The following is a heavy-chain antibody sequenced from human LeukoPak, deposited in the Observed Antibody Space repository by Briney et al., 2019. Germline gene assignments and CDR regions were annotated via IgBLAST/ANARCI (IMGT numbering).Heavy chain of an antibody. CDR3: ARGSDYSPFDY. J-gene: IGHJ4*02. CDR2: SRNKANAYTT. D-gene: IGHD4-17*01. Sequence: GGSLRLSCAASGFTFSDHYMDWVRQAPGKGLEWVGRSRNKANAYTTQYAASVRGRFTISRDDLKNSLYLQMNSLTTEDTAVYYCARGSDYSPFDYWGQGTLVTVSS. CDR1: GFTFSDHY. V-gene: IGHV3-72*01.